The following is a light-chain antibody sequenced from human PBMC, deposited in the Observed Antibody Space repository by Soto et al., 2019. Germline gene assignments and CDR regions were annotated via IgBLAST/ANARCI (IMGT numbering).Light chain of an antibody. J-gene: IGLJ1*01. CDR1: SSDVGSYNL. CDR2: EVS. CDR3: CAYAGRSTLYV. V-gene: IGLV2-23*02. Sequence: QSALTQPASVSGSPGQSITISCTGTSSDVGSYNLVSWYQQHPGKAPKLMIYEVSNRPSGVSNRFSGSKSGNTASLTLSGLQAEDEADYYCCAYAGRSTLYVFGTGTKVTVL.